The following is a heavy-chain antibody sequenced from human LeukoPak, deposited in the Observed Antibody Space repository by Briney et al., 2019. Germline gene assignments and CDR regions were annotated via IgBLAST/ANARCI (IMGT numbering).Heavy chain of an antibody. CDR3: ARVRRGYSYGNSYYYYYMDV. D-gene: IGHD5-18*01. J-gene: IGHJ6*03. CDR1: GGTFSSYA. V-gene: IGHV1-69*05. Sequence: GASVKVSCKASGGTFSSYAISWVRQAPGQGLEWMGGIIPIFGTANYAQKFQGRVTITTDESTSTAYMELSSLRSEDTAVYYCARVRRGYSYGNSYYYYYMDVWGKGTTVTVSS. CDR2: IIPIFGTA.